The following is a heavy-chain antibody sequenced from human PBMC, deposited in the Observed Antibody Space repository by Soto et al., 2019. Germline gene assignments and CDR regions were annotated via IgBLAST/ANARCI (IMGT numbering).Heavy chain of an antibody. V-gene: IGHV1-8*01. D-gene: IGHD2-2*01. Sequence: QVQLVQSGAEVKKPGASVKVSCKASGYTFTSYDINWVRQATGQGLEWMGWMNPNSGNTGYAQKFQGRVTMTRNTSISTAYMELSSLRSEDTAVYYCARGWNQYQRVEGYYYGMDVWGQGTTVTVSS. CDR2: MNPNSGNT. J-gene: IGHJ6*02. CDR3: ARGWNQYQRVEGYYYGMDV. CDR1: GYTFTSYD.